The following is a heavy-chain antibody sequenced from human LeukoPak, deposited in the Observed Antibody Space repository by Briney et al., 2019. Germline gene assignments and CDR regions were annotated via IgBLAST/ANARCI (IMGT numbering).Heavy chain of an antibody. CDR3: AKDFYDSSGYYFYPGPFDY. CDR2: ISYDGSNK. V-gene: IGHV3-30*04. D-gene: IGHD3-22*01. CDR1: GFTFSSYT. Sequence: PGGSLRLSCAASGFTFSSYTMHWVRQAPGKGLEWVAVISYDGSNKYYADSVKGRFTISRDNSKNTLYLQMNSLRAEDTAVYYCAKDFYDSSGYYFYPGPFDYWGQGTLVTVSS. J-gene: IGHJ4*02.